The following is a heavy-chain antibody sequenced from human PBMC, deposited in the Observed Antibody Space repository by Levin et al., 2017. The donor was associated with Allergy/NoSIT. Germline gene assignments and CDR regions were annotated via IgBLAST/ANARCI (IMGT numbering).Heavy chain of an antibody. V-gene: IGHV1-58*01. CDR1: GFTFTSSA. Sequence: ASVKVSCKASGFTFTSSAVQWVRQARGQRLEWIGWIVVGSGNTNYAQKFQERVTITRDMSTSTAYMELSSLRSEDTALYYCAVRFCSSNTCYRGGFGPIDYWGQGTLVTVSS. J-gene: IGHJ4*02. CDR2: IVVGSGNT. D-gene: IGHD2-2*01. CDR3: AVRFCSSNTCYRGGFGPIDY.